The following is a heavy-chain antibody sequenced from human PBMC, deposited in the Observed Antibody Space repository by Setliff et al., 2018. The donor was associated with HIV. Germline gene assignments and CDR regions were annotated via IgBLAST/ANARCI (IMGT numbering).Heavy chain of an antibody. Sequence: SETLSLTCTVSGVSITSYYWNWIRQPPGKGLEWIGYGQYSGNTKQKPSLRRRVTISVDTSKNQLSLTLYSVSAADTAVYYCARWEAAQKAFDIWGHGTMVTVSS. V-gene: IGHV4-59*08. J-gene: IGHJ3*02. CDR1: GVSITSYY. D-gene: IGHD1-26*01. CDR2: GQYSGNT. CDR3: ARWEAAQKAFDI.